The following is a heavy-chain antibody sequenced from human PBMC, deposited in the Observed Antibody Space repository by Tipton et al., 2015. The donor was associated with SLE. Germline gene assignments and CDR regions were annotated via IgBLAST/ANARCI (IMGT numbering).Heavy chain of an antibody. CDR2: ISSSSSYI. CDR1: GFTFSSYS. Sequence: SLRLSCSASGFTFSSYSMNWVRQAPGKGLEWVSSISSSSSYIYYADSVKGRFTISRDNAKNSLYLQMNSLRAEDTAVYYCAKDWAVTPHYFDYWGQGTLVTVSS. D-gene: IGHD4-17*01. V-gene: IGHV3-21*01. CDR3: AKDWAVTPHYFDY. J-gene: IGHJ4*02.